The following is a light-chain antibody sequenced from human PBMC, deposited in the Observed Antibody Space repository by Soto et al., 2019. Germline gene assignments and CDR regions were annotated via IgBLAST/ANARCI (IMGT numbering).Light chain of an antibody. CDR1: QSVGSN. J-gene: IGKJ1*01. V-gene: IGKV3-15*01. CDR3: QQDNNWPPDRT. Sequence: EIVMTQSPATLSVSPGERATLSCRASQSVGSNLAWYQQKPGQAPRLLIYGASTRATGIPARFSGSGSGTEVTLTISSLQSEDFAIYFCQQDNNWPPDRTFGQGTKVEIK. CDR2: GAS.